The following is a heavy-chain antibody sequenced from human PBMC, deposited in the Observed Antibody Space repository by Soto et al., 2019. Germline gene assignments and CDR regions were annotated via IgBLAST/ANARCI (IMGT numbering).Heavy chain of an antibody. CDR2: INPSGGST. D-gene: IGHD6-13*01. CDR3: ARDSLAAAAGSPYAMDV. V-gene: IGHV1-46*01. CDR1: GYTFTTYY. Sequence: ASVKVSCKASGYTFTTYYMHWVRQAPGQGLEWMGIINPSGGSTSYAQIFQGRVTLTRDTSTSTVYMELSSLRSEDTAVYYCARDSLAAAAGSPYAMDVWGQGTTVTAP. J-gene: IGHJ6*02.